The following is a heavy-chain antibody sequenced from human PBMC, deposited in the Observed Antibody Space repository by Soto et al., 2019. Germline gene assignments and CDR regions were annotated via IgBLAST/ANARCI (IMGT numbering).Heavy chain of an antibody. J-gene: IGHJ3*02. V-gene: IGHV3-72*01. Sequence: PGGSLRLSCAASGFTFSDHYMDWVRQAPGKGLEWVGRTRNKANSYTTEYAASVKGRFSISRDESKNTLYLQMDSLKSEDTAVYYCARSGSYYAFDIWGQGTMVTVSS. CDR2: TRNKANSYTT. D-gene: IGHD1-26*01. CDR1: GFTFSDHY. CDR3: ARSGSYYAFDI.